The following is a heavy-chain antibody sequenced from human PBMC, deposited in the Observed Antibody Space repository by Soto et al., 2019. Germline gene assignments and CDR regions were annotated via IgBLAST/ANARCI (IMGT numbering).Heavy chain of an antibody. CDR3: ATDFTMVRGVIGDY. V-gene: IGHV1-24*01. CDR1: GYTLTELS. Sequence: ASVKVSCKVSGYTLTELSMHWVRQAPGKGLERMGGFDPEDGETIYAQKFQGRVTMTEDTSTDTAYMELSSLRSEDTAVYYCATDFTMVRGVIGDYWGQGTLVTVSS. CDR2: FDPEDGET. D-gene: IGHD3-10*01. J-gene: IGHJ4*02.